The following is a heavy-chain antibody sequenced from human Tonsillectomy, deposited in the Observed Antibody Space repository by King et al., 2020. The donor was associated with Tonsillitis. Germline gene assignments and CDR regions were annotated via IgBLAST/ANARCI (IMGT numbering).Heavy chain of an antibody. CDR1: GFTFSDYY. CDR2: ISTSGTYT. D-gene: IGHD2-15*01. J-gene: IGHJ4*02. Sequence: QLVQSGGGLVKPGGSLRLSCAASGFTFSDYYMSWIRQAPGKGLEWVSYISTSGTYTNYADSVKGRFTISRDNAKNSLYLQMSSLRAEDTAVYYCARAPLDCSGGSCYFNFGGQGTLVSVSS. CDR3: ARAPLDCSGGSCYFNF. V-gene: IGHV3-11*05.